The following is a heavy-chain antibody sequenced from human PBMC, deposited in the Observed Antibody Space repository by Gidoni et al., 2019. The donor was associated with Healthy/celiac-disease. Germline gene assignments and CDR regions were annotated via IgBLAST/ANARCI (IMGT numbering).Heavy chain of an antibody. J-gene: IGHJ4*02. CDR3: ARIRGGELLSWVDY. D-gene: IGHD1-26*01. V-gene: IGHV4-4*02. CDR2: IYHSGST. CDR1: GGAISSSNW. Sequence: QVQLQEPGPGLVKPSGTLSITCAVSGGAISSSNWWSWVRQPPGKGLEWIGEIYHSGSTNYNPSLKSRVTISVDKSKNQFSLKLSSVTAADTAVYYCARIRGGELLSWVDYWGQGTLVTVSS.